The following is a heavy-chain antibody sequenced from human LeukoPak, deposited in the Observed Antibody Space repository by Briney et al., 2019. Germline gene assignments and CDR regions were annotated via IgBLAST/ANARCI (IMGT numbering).Heavy chain of an antibody. CDR3: AKVIRYFDWLAYRRENEYYFDY. CDR2: ISNSGSTI. D-gene: IGHD3-9*01. Sequence: QPGGSLRLSCTASGFTFSDYEMNWVRQATGKGLEWVAYISNSGSTINYADSVKGRFTISRDNSKNTLYLQMNSLRAEDTAVYYCAKVIRYFDWLAYRRENEYYFDYWGQGTLVTVSS. CDR1: GFTFSDYE. J-gene: IGHJ4*02. V-gene: IGHV3-48*03.